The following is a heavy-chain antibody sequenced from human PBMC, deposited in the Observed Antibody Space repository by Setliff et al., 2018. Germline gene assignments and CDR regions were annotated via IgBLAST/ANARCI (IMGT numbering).Heavy chain of an antibody. CDR2: VSFDGRNK. Sequence: SLRLSCAASGFTFSTHNMNWVRQAPGKGLEWVAAVSFDGRNKYYEDSVKGRFTISRDDSKNTLYLQMNSLRPEDTAVYYCAKDSLSGWSAVDYWGQGTLVTVSS. D-gene: IGHD6-19*01. CDR1: GFTFSTHN. V-gene: IGHV3-30*18. CDR3: AKDSLSGWSAVDY. J-gene: IGHJ4*02.